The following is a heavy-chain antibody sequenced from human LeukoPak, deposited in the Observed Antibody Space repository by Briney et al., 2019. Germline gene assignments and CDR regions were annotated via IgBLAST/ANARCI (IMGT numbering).Heavy chain of an antibody. Sequence: SETLSLTCTVSGGSISSSSYYWGWIRQPPGKGLEWIGYIYYSGSTYYNPSLKSRVTISVDTSKNQFSLKLSSVTAADTALYYCARRRKYYYDSSGYFPWGQGTLVTVSS. V-gene: IGHV4-39*01. CDR2: IYYSGST. J-gene: IGHJ5*02. CDR3: ARRRKYYYDSSGYFP. CDR1: GGSISSSSYY. D-gene: IGHD3-22*01.